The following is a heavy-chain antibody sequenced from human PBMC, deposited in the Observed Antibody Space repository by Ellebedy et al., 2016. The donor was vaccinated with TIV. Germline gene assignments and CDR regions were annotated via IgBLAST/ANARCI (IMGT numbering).Heavy chain of an antibody. CDR2: ISSSSSTI. J-gene: IGHJ4*02. CDR1: GFTFSSYS. CDR3: ARVGRGGYGDYAGFDY. Sequence: GGSLRLSXAASGFTFSSYSMNWVRQAPGKGLEWVSYISSSSSTIYYADSVKGRFTISRDNAKNSLYLQMNSLRDEDTAVYYCARVGRGGYGDYAGFDYWGQGTLVTVSS. D-gene: IGHD4-17*01. V-gene: IGHV3-48*02.